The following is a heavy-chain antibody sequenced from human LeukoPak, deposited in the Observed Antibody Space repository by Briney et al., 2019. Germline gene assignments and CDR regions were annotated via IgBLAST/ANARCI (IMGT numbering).Heavy chain of an antibody. Sequence: PGGSLRLSCAASGFTFSSYWMSWVRQAPGKGLEWVANIKQDGSEKYYVDSVKGRFTISRDNAKNSLYLQMNSLRAEDTAVYYCARDKAFEGDAFDIWGQGTMVTVSS. CDR2: IKQDGSEK. CDR3: ARDKAFEGDAFDI. D-gene: IGHD3-9*01. CDR1: GFTFSSYW. J-gene: IGHJ3*02. V-gene: IGHV3-7*01.